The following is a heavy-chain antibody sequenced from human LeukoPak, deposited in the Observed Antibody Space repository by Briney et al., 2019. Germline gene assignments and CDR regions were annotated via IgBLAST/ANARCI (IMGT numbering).Heavy chain of an antibody. CDR1: GFTVSSNY. Sequence: GGSLRLSCAASGFTVSSNYMSWVRQAPGKGLEWVSRISGSGGSTYYADSVKGRFTISRDNSKNTLYLQMNSLRAEDTAVYYCAKPDDSSGYYYVFDYWGQGTLVTVSS. V-gene: IGHV3-23*01. D-gene: IGHD3-22*01. CDR2: ISGSGGST. J-gene: IGHJ4*02. CDR3: AKPDDSSGYYYVFDY.